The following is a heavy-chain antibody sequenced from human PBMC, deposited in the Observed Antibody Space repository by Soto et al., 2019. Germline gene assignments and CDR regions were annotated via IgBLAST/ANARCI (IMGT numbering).Heavy chain of an antibody. CDR1: GLIFSDYH. CDR3: AMFGVWSGGSRGMDV. D-gene: IGHD3-10*02. J-gene: IGHJ6*02. CDR2: IRRKANSYTT. Sequence: EVQLVESGGGLVQPGGSLRLSCAASGLIFSDYHMDWVRQAPGKGLEWVGRIRRKANSYTTEYAASVKGRFTISRDDSKYQLYLQMNSLKSEDPAVSYCAMFGVWSGGSRGMDVWGQGTTVTVSS. V-gene: IGHV3-72*01.